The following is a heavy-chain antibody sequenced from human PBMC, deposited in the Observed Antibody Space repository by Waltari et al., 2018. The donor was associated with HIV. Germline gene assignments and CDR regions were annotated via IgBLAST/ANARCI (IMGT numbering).Heavy chain of an antibody. J-gene: IGHJ5*02. CDR2: IYYSGIT. CDR3: ARRSGWYRGFDP. Sequence: QLQLQESGPGLVKPSETLSLTCTVSGGSISSSSYYWGWIRQPPGKGLEWIGCIYYSGITYYNPSLKSRVTISVDTSKNQFSLKLSSVTAADTAVYYCARRSGWYRGFDPWGQGTLVTVSS. V-gene: IGHV4-39*01. CDR1: GGSISSSSYY. D-gene: IGHD6-19*01.